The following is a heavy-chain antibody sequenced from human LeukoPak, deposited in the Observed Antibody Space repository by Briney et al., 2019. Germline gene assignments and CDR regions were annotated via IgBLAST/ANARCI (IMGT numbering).Heavy chain of an antibody. CDR2: ISPYNGNT. J-gene: IGHJ4*02. CDR1: GYTFNTYG. CDR3: ARGPHERSGYPDD. Sequence: HVASVKVSCKPYGYTFNTYGITWVRQAPGQGLEWMGWISPYNGNTNYAQKFQGRVTLTADTSASTAYMELRSLRSDDTAVYYCARGPHERSGYPDDWGQGTLVTVSS. V-gene: IGHV1-18*01. D-gene: IGHD3-22*01.